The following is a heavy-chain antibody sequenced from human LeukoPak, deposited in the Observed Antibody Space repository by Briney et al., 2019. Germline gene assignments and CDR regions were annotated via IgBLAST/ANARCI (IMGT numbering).Heavy chain of an antibody. D-gene: IGHD6-13*01. Sequence: PGGSLRLSCAASRFTFSSYAMHWVRQAPGKGLEWVAVISYDGSNKYYADSVKGRFTISRDNSKNTLYLQMNSLRAEDTAVYYCARAMSYSSSWYESHDAFDIWGQGTMVTVSS. V-gene: IGHV3-30*04. CDR2: ISYDGSNK. CDR1: RFTFSSYA. CDR3: ARAMSYSSSWYESHDAFDI. J-gene: IGHJ3*02.